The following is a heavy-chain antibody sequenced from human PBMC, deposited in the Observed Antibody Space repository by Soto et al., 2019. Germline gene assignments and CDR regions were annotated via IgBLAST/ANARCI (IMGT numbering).Heavy chain of an antibody. V-gene: IGHV4-59*08. CDR1: GGSISSYY. J-gene: IGHJ4*02. CDR3: ARLGRYYQAFDS. CDR2: IYYAGTT. D-gene: IGHD3-22*01. Sequence: PSETLSLTCTVSGGSISSYYLGWIRQPPGKGLEWIGYIYYAGTTTYNPSLKGRATISLDTSENQFSLKVRSVTAADTAVYYCARLGRYYQAFDSWGQGTLVTVSS.